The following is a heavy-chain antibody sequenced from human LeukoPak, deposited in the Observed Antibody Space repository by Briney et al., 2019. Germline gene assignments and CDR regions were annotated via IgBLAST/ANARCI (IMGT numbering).Heavy chain of an antibody. Sequence: GGSLRLSCAASGFTFSSYWMSWVRQAPGKGLEWVANIKQDGSEKYYVDSVKGRFTISRDNAKNSLYLQMNSLRAEDTAVYYCARNCGGDCSMKARLDFQHWGQGTLVTVSS. CDR1: GFTFSSYW. CDR3: ARNCGGDCSMKARLDFQH. J-gene: IGHJ1*01. D-gene: IGHD2-21*02. V-gene: IGHV3-7*01. CDR2: IKQDGSEK.